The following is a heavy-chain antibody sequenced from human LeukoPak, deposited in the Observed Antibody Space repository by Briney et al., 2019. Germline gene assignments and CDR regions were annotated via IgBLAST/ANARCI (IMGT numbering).Heavy chain of an antibody. D-gene: IGHD2/OR15-2a*01. Sequence: SETLSLTCTVSGYSISSGYYWGWIRQPPGKGLEWIGNIHHSGSTYYNPSLKSRVTISVDTSKNQFSLKLSSVTAADTAVYYCARHIGILGLRGFDYWGQGTLVTVSS. CDR3: ARHIGILGLRGFDY. J-gene: IGHJ4*02. V-gene: IGHV4-38-2*02. CDR1: GYSISSGYY. CDR2: IHHSGST.